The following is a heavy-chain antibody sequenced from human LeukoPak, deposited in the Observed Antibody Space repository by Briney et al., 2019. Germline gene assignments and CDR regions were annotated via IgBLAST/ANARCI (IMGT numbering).Heavy chain of an antibody. Sequence: GGSLRLSCAASGFTFSSYAMSWVRLAPGKGLEWVSAISGSGGSAYYADSATGRFTISRDNSKNTLYLQMNSLRAEDTAVYYCAKEGARGHYDSSVYYLVLHSWGQGTLVTVSS. CDR3: AKEGARGHYDSSVYYLVLHS. D-gene: IGHD3-22*01. CDR2: ISGSGGSA. CDR1: GFTFSSYA. V-gene: IGHV3-23*01. J-gene: IGHJ4*02.